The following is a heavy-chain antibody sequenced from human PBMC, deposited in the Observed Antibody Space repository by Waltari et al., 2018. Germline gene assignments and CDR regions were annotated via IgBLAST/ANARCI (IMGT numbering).Heavy chain of an antibody. CDR2: ISWDGGST. J-gene: IGHJ6*03. D-gene: IGHD1-26*01. V-gene: IGHV3-43*01. Sequence: EVQLVESGGVVVQPGGSLRLSCAASGFTFDDYTMHWVRQAPGKGLEWVSLISWDGGSTYYADSVKGRFTISRDNSKNSLYLQMNSLRAEDTAVYYCAKGWGRLLQHYYYMDVWGKGTTVTVSS. CDR1: GFTFDDYT. CDR3: AKGWGRLLQHYYYMDV.